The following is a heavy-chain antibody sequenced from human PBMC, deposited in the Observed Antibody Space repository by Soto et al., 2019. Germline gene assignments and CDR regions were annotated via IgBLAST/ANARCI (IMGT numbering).Heavy chain of an antibody. Sequence: EVQLLESGGGVVQPGGSLRLSCAASGFTFSSYALSWVRQVPGQGLEWVSAISDSGGYTFYKDSVKGRFTISRDNSKNTLYLQRNSVRAEDTAVYYCAKRGVSGSGSYFGGPFRDWGQGTLVTVSS. CDR2: ISDSGGYT. CDR1: GFTFSSYA. V-gene: IGHV3-23*01. CDR3: AKRGVSGSGSYFGGPFRD. J-gene: IGHJ4*02. D-gene: IGHD3-10*01.